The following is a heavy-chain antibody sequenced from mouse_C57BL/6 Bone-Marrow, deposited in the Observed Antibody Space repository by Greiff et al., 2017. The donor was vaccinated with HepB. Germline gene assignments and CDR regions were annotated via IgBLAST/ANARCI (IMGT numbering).Heavy chain of an antibody. D-gene: IGHD1-1*01. CDR2: ISSGGSYT. CDR3: ARQFITTVVDAMDY. V-gene: IGHV5-6*01. J-gene: IGHJ4*01. Sequence: EVMLVESGGDLVKPGGSLKLSCAASGFTFSSYGMSWVRQTPDKRLEWVATISSGGSYTYYPDSVKGRFTISRDNAKNTLYLQMSSLKSEDTAMYYCARQFITTVVDAMDYWGQGTSVTVSS. CDR1: GFTFSSYG.